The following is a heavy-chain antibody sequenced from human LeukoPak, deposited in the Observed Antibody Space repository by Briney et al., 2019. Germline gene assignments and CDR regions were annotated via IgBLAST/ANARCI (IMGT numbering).Heavy chain of an antibody. D-gene: IGHD4-4*01. Sequence: SVKVSCKASGGTFSSYAISWVRQAPGQGLEWMGRIIPILGIANYAQKFQGRVTITADKSTSTAYVELSSLRSEDTAVYYCARGSLTDGMDVWGQGTTVTVSS. J-gene: IGHJ6*02. V-gene: IGHV1-69*04. CDR2: IIPILGIA. CDR3: ARGSLTDGMDV. CDR1: GGTFSSYA.